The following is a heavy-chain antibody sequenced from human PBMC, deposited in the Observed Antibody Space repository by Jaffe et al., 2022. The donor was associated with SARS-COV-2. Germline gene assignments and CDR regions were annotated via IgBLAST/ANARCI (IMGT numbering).Heavy chain of an antibody. D-gene: IGHD3-16*01. Sequence: EVQLVESGGGLVQPGGSLRLSCAASGLTFSSSDFHWVRQSTGKGLEWVSSIGTGGNTYYAVSVKGRFTISRENARNYLYLQMNGLTAGDTAVYYCSRGGAIGFDYWGQGTVVTVSS. J-gene: IGHJ4*02. V-gene: IGHV3-13*01. CDR2: IGTGGNT. CDR1: GLTFSSSD. CDR3: SRGGAIGFDY.